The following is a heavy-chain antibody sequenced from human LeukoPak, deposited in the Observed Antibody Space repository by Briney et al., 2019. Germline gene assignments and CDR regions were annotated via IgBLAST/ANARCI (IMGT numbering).Heavy chain of an antibody. Sequence: GGSLRLSCAASGFTFSSYAMSWVRQAPGKGLEWVSAISGSGGSTYYADSVKGRFTISRDNSKNTLYLQMNSLRAEDTAVYYCASGRTSCYTSAPCPYVCWGKGTTVTVSS. V-gene: IGHV3-23*01. CDR1: GFTFSSYA. J-gene: IGHJ6*04. D-gene: IGHD2-2*02. CDR3: ASGRTSCYTSAPCPYVC. CDR2: ISGSGGST.